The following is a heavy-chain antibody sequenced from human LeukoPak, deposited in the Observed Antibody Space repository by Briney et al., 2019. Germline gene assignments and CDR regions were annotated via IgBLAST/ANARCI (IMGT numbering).Heavy chain of an antibody. D-gene: IGHD3-9*01. J-gene: IGHJ4*02. CDR2: IIPIFGTA. Sequence: SVKVSCKASGGTFSSYAISWVRQAPGQGLEWMGGIIPIFGTANYAQKFQGRVTITADKSTSTAYMELSSLRSEDTAVYYCASKYYDILTGYPYWGQRTLVTVSS. CDR3: ASKYYDILTGYPY. CDR1: GGTFSSYA. V-gene: IGHV1-69*06.